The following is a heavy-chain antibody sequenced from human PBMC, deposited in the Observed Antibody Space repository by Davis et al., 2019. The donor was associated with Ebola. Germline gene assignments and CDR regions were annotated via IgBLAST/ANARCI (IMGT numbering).Heavy chain of an antibody. CDR3: ARDRYSSGWAMLDY. D-gene: IGHD6-19*01. V-gene: IGHV1-18*04. Sequence: ASVKVSCKASGYTFTSYGISWVRQAPGQGLEWMGWISTYKANTNYAQKLQGRVNMTTDTSTNTAYMELRSLRSDDTAVYYCARDRYSSGWAMLDYWGQGTLVTVSS. J-gene: IGHJ4*02. CDR1: GYTFTSYG. CDR2: ISTYKANT.